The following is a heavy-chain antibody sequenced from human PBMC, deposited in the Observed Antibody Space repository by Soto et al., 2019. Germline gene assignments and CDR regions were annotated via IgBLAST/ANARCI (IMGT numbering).Heavy chain of an antibody. V-gene: IGHV4-59*01. J-gene: IGHJ6*02. CDR1: GGSISSYY. CDR3: ARDKGYSSSSRLYYGMDV. D-gene: IGHD6-6*01. CDR2: IYYSGST. Sequence: ETLSLTCTVSGGSISSYYWSWIRQPPGKGLEWIGYIYYSGSTSYNPSLKSRVTISADTSKNQFSLTLSSVTAADTAVYYCARDKGYSSSSRLYYGMDVWGQGTTVTVSS.